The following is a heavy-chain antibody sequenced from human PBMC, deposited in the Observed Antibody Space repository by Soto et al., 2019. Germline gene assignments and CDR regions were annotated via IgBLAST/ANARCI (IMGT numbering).Heavy chain of an antibody. CDR2: ISYDGSNK. CDR1: GFTFSSYA. CDR3: ARERGGQQMDY. Sequence: GGSLRLSCAASGFTFSSYAMHWVRQAPGKGLEWVAVISYDGSNKYYADSVKGRFTISRDNSKNTLYLQMNSLRAEDTAVYYCARERGGQQMDYWGQGTLVTVSS. J-gene: IGHJ4*02. D-gene: IGHD6-13*01. V-gene: IGHV3-30-3*01.